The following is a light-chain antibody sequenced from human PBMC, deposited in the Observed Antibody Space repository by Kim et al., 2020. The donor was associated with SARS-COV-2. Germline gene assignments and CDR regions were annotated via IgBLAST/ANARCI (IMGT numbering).Light chain of an antibody. Sequence: LSPGERATLSCVTSQSVSSSFLAWYQQKPGLAPRLLIHEASTRATGIPDRCSGSGSGTAYTLTISRVEPEDIAVYYCQQYVFSPRTFGQGTKLEIK. CDR1: QSVSSSF. CDR3: QQYVFSPRT. V-gene: IGKV3D-20*01. J-gene: IGKJ2*01. CDR2: EAS.